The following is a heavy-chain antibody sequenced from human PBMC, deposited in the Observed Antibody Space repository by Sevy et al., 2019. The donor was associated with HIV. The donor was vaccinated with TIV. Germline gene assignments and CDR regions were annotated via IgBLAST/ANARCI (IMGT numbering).Heavy chain of an antibody. Sequence: GGSLRLSCAASGFAVSSNYMSWVRQAPGKGLEWVSVIYAGGSTYYADSVKGRFTISRDNSKNTLFLQMNSLTDDDTAVYYCTKRDGNYWGQGTLVTVSS. V-gene: IGHV3-53*01. CDR1: GFAVSSNY. CDR3: TKRDGNY. CDR2: IYAGGST. J-gene: IGHJ4*02.